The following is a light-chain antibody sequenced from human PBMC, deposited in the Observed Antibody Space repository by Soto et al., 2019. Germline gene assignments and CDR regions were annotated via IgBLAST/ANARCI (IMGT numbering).Light chain of an antibody. CDR3: QQYETSVYT. Sequence: EIVLTQSPGTLSLSPGERATLSCRASQNFRNSYLAWYQQKPGQAPSLLIYGVSARATGIPDRFNGSGSGTTFTLTISRLEPDYFAVYYCQQYETSVYTFGQGTKLEI. J-gene: IGKJ2*01. V-gene: IGKV3-20*01. CDR2: GVS. CDR1: QNFRNSY.